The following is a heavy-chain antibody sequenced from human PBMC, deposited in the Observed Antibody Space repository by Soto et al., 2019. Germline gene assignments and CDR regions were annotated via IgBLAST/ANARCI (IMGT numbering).Heavy chain of an antibody. J-gene: IGHJ4*02. CDR3: ARTYYDILTGYYMFDY. CDR2: IWYDGSNK. V-gene: IGHV3-33*01. D-gene: IGHD3-9*01. CDR1: GFTFSSYG. Sequence: QVQLVESGGGVVQPGRSLRLSCAASGFTFSSYGMHWVRQAPGKGLEWVAVIWYDGSNKYYADSVKGRFTISRDNSKNRLYLQMNSMRAEDTAVYYWARTYYDILTGYYMFDYWGQGTLVTVSS.